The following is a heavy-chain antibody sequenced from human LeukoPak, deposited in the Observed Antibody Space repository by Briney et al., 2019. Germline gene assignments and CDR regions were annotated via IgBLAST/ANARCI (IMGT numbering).Heavy chain of an antibody. J-gene: IGHJ4*02. CDR1: GGSISSGSYY. D-gene: IGHD6-13*01. CDR2: IYTSGST. Sequence: SETLSLTCTVSGGSISSGSYYWSWIRQPAGKGLEWIGRIYTSGSTNYNPSLKSRVTMSVDTSKNQFSLKLSSVTAADTAVYYCARDVVAAAGTWDYWGQGTLVTVSS. CDR3: ARDVVAAAGTWDY. V-gene: IGHV4-61*02.